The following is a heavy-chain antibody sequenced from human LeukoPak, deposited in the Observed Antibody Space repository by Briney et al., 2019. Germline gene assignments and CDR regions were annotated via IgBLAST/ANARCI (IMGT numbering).Heavy chain of an antibody. Sequence: GESLKISCKGSGYSFTSYWIGWVRQMPGKGLEWMGIIYPGDSDTRYSPSFQGQVTISADKPISTAYLQWSSRKASDTAMYYCARRRGSYSFSGGVYFDYWGQGTLVTVSS. J-gene: IGHJ4*02. V-gene: IGHV5-51*01. D-gene: IGHD3-16*01. CDR1: GYSFTSYW. CDR2: IYPGDSDT. CDR3: ARRRGSYSFSGGVYFDY.